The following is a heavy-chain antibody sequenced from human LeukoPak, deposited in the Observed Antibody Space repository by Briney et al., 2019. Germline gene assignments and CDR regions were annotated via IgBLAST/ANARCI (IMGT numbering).Heavy chain of an antibody. CDR3: ARVQETPMGSYFDS. CDR2: MNPNTGNT. D-gene: IGHD5-18*01. J-gene: IGHJ4*02. V-gene: IGHV1-8*01. Sequence: ASVKVSCKASGYTFTSYDINWVRQATGQGLEWMGWMNPNTGNTGYAQKFQGRVTMTRDTSISTAYMELSSLRSDDTAVYYCARVQETPMGSYFDSWGQGTLVTVSS. CDR1: GYTFTSYD.